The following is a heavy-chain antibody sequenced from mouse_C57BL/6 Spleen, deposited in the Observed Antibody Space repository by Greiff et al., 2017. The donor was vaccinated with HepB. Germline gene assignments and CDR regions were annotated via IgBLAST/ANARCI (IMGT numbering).Heavy chain of an antibody. CDR3: ARWIYSSGYSYYFDY. D-gene: IGHD3-2*02. Sequence: VQLQQSGAELVRPGTSVKVSCKASGYAFTNYLIEWVKQRPGQGLEWIGVINPGSGGTNYNEKFKGKATLTADKSSSTAYMQLSSLTSEDSAVYFCARWIYSSGYSYYFDYWGQGTTLTVSS. V-gene: IGHV1-54*01. CDR1: GYAFTNYL. CDR2: INPGSGGT. J-gene: IGHJ2*01.